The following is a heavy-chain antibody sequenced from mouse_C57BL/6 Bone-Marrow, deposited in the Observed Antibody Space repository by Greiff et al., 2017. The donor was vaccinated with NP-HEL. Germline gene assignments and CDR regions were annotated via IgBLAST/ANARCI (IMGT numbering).Heavy chain of an antibody. CDR3: ARRNWVRRYFDV. V-gene: IGHV1-64*01. Sequence: QVQLQQPGAELVKPGASVKLSCKASGYTFTSYWMHWVKQRPGQGLEWIGMIHPNSGSTNYNEKFKSKATLTVDKSSSTAYMQLSSLTSEDSAVYYCARRNWVRRYFDVWGTGTTVTVSS. CDR1: GYTFTSYW. D-gene: IGHD4-1*01. CDR2: IHPNSGST. J-gene: IGHJ1*03.